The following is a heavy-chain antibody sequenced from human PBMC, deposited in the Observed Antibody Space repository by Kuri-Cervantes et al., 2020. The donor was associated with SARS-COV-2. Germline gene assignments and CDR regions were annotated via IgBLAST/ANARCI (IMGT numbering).Heavy chain of an antibody. CDR2: IWYDGSNK. J-gene: IGHJ4*02. CDR1: GFTLSSYG. Sequence: GESLKISCAASGFTLSSYGMHWVRQAPGKGLEWVAVIWYDGSNKYYADSVKGRFTISRDNSKNTLYLQMNSLKAEDTAVYYCARDTVRGVIRYYFDYWGQGTLVTVSS. D-gene: IGHD3-16*02. CDR3: ARDTVRGVIRYYFDY. V-gene: IGHV3-33*08.